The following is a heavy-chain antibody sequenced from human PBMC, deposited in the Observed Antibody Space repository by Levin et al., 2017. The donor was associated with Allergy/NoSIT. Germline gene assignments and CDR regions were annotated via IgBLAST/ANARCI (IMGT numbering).Heavy chain of an antibody. CDR3: ARLGGGWAIDY. CDR1: GFTFINSG. D-gene: IGHD6-19*01. Sequence: LSLTCAASGFTFINSGYYWVRQAPGKGLEWVALIRYDGNDKYYADSVKGRFTISRDTSKSTVYLQMNSLRVEDTAVYYCARLGGGWAIDYWGQGALVTVSS. J-gene: IGHJ4*02. CDR2: IRYDGNDK. V-gene: IGHV3-33*01.